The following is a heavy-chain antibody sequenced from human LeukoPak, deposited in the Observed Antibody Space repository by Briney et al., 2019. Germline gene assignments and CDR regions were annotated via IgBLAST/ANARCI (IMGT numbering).Heavy chain of an antibody. Sequence: PGGSLRLSCAASGFTFSNAWMSWVRQAPGKGLEWVGRIKSKTDGGTTDYAAPVKGRFTISRDDSKNMLYLQMNSLKTEDTAVYYCTTDPAYQPLLYSLDYWGQGTLVTVSS. D-gene: IGHD2-2*02. CDR3: TTDPAYQPLLYSLDY. CDR2: IKSKTDGGTT. V-gene: IGHV3-15*01. J-gene: IGHJ4*02. CDR1: GFTFSNAW.